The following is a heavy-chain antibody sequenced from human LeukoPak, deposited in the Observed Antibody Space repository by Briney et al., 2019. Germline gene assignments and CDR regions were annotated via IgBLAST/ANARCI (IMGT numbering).Heavy chain of an antibody. V-gene: IGHV3-23*01. D-gene: IGHD3-10*01. Sequence: AGGSLRLSCAASGFTFRNYGMSCVRQAPGKGLEWVSCISARGGRTYYADSVKGRFTISRDSSKNTLYLQMNSLRADDTAVYYCAKPTLGDVIDAFDMWGQGTMVTVSS. CDR1: GFTFRNYG. CDR2: ISARGGRT. J-gene: IGHJ3*02. CDR3: AKPTLGDVIDAFDM.